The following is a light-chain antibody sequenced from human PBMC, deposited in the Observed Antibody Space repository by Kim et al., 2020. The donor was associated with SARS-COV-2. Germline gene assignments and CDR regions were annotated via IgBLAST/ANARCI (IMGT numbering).Light chain of an antibody. Sequence: SVSPEQPASITCSGDKLGDKYACWYQQKPGRSPVLVIYQDSKRPSGIPERFSGSNSGNTATLTISGTQAMDEADYYCQAWDSSTAVFGGGTQLTVL. V-gene: IGLV3-1*01. J-gene: IGLJ3*02. CDR3: QAWDSSTAV. CDR2: QDS. CDR1: KLGDKY.